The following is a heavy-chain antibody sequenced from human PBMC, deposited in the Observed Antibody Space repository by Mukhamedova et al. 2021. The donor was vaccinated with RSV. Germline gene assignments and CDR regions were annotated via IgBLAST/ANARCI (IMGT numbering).Heavy chain of an antibody. CDR2: ISYDGSNK. CDR1: GFTFSSYA. J-gene: IGHJ6*02. V-gene: IGHV3-30-3*01. Sequence: GFTFSSYAMHWVRQAPGKGLEWVAVISYDGSNKYYADSVQGRFTISRDNSKNTLYLQMNSLRAEDTAVYYCARSDVWGQGTTVTV. CDR3: ARSDV.